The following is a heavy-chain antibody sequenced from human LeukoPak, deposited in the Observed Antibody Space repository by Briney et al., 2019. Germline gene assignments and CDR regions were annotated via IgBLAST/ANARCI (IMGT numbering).Heavy chain of an antibody. CDR3: ARESLSGDYYASSGYYSGLDY. CDR2: IWYDGSNK. V-gene: IGHV3-33*01. J-gene: IGHJ4*02. D-gene: IGHD3-22*01. CDR1: GFTFSSYG. Sequence: PGGSLRLSCAASGFTFSSYGMHWVRQAPGKGLEWVAVIWYDGSNKYYADSVKGRFTISRDNSKNTLYLQMNSLRAEDTAVYYCARESLSGDYYASSGYYSGLDYWGQGTLVTVSS.